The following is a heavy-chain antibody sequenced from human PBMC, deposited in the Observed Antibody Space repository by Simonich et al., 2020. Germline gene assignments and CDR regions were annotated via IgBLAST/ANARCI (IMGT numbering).Heavy chain of an antibody. Sequence: QVQLVQSGAEVKKPGASVKVSCKASGYTFTGYYMHWVRQAPGQGLEGVGRINPNSGGTNYAQKFQRRVTLTRDTSISTAYMELRRPRSDDTAVYYWARGGLGHWYFDLWGRGTLVTVSS. CDR1: GYTFTGYY. V-gene: IGHV1-2*02. J-gene: IGHJ2*01. CDR3: ARGGLGHWYFDL. CDR2: INPNSGGT. D-gene: IGHD6-25*01.